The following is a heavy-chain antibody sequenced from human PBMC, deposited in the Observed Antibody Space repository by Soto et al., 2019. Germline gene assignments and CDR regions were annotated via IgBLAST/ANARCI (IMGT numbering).Heavy chain of an antibody. CDR3: ARFPVWVEGVALDI. D-gene: IGHD2-8*01. CDR2: INQDGRKK. J-gene: IGHJ3*02. V-gene: IGHV3-7*01. CDR1: GFTFSAHW. Sequence: EVPLVESGGGLVQPGGSLRLSCAVSGFTFSAHWMNWVRQAPGTGLEWVANINQDGRKKYYLASVEGRFTISRDNAKKSLYLQMNSLRVEAAGVYYCARFPVWVEGVALDIWGQGTMITFSP.